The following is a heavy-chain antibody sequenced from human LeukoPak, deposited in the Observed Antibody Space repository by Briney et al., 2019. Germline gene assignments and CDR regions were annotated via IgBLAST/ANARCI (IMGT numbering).Heavy chain of an antibody. V-gene: IGHV4-39*07. CDR3: ARADDYYDSSGYDY. Sequence: SETLSLTCTVSGGFISSNSAYWSWIRQPPGKPLEWIGNIYYSGTTYYNPSLQSRVTMSVDTSNNQFSLKLTSVTAADTAVYYCARADDYYDSSGYDYWGQGTLVTVSS. D-gene: IGHD3-22*01. J-gene: IGHJ4*02. CDR1: GGFISSNSAY. CDR2: IYYSGTT.